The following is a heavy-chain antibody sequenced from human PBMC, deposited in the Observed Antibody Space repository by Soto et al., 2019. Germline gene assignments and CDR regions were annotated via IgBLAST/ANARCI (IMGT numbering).Heavy chain of an antibody. J-gene: IGHJ4*02. CDR3: AKEVIGSGNHDY. V-gene: IGHV3-48*01. CDR2: ISSSSTTK. D-gene: IGHD3-10*01. CDR1: GFTFNSYS. Sequence: GGSLRLSCAASGFTFNSYSRNWVRQAPGKGLEWVSYISSSSTTKYYADSVKGRFTISRDNSKNTLYLQMNSLRAEDTAVYYCAKEVIGSGNHDYWGQGTLVTVSS.